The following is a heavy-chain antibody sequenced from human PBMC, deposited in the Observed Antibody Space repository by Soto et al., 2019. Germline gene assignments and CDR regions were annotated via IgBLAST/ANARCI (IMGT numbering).Heavy chain of an antibody. D-gene: IGHD3-3*01. CDR3: AKAINDYYAPLDY. Sequence: EVQLLESGGGLVQPGGSLRLSCTASGFTFSNYAMGWVRQAPGKGLEWVSVISGGANDTHYADSVKGRFTISRDNSKNTLYVQMDSLRAEDTAVYYCAKAINDYYAPLDYWGKGMRVTVSS. J-gene: IGHJ4*02. CDR1: GFTFSNYA. CDR2: ISGGANDT. V-gene: IGHV3-23*01.